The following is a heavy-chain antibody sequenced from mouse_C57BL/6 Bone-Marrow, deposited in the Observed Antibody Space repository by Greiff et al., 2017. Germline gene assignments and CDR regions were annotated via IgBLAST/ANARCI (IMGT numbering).Heavy chain of an antibody. D-gene: IGHD2-5*01. CDR3: ASHSNFDY. V-gene: IGHV1-64*01. J-gene: IGHJ2*01. CDR1: GYTFTSYW. CDR2: IHPNSGST. Sequence: VQLQQPGAELVKPGASVKLSCKASGYTFTSYWMHWVKQRPGQGLEWIGMIHPNSGSTNYNEKFKSKATLTVDKSSSPAYMQLSSLTSEDSAVYYCASHSNFDYWGQGTTLTVSS.